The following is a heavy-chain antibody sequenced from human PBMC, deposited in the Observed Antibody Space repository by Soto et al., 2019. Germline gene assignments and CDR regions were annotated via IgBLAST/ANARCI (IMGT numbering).Heavy chain of an antibody. J-gene: IGHJ5*02. Sequence: QVQLVQSGAEVKKPGASVKVSCKASGYTFSTYGFSWVRQAPGQGLEWMGWIGAYNDDTNYAQNFQGRVTMTTDTSTTTSDMELRNLRSDDTAVYLCARDWRGAEGFDPWGQGTLVTVSS. CDR2: IGAYNDDT. CDR1: GYTFSTYG. V-gene: IGHV1-18*01. CDR3: ARDWRGAEGFDP. D-gene: IGHD3-3*01.